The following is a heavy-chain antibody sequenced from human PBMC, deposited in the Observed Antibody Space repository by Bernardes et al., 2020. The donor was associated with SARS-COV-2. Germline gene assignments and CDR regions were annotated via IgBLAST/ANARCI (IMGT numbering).Heavy chain of an antibody. V-gene: IGHV3-30*18. CDR3: AKVQATLWTRLHYSAMDV. J-gene: IGHJ6*02. D-gene: IGHD3-10*01. Sequence: GGSLRLSCAASGFNFNNFGMHWVRQAPGKGLEWVAVISYEGSKKYYADSVEGRFTISKDNSKNTVYLEMNSLRPEDTAVYYCAKVQATLWTRLHYSAMDVWGQGTTVAVSS. CDR2: ISYEGSKK. CDR1: GFNFNNFG.